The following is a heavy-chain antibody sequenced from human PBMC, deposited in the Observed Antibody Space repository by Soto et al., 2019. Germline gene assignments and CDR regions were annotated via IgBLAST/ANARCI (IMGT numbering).Heavy chain of an antibody. CDR2: INPNSGNT. CDR1: GYTFTSYD. V-gene: IGHV1-8*01. D-gene: IGHD6-13*01. J-gene: IGHJ6*02. Sequence: VSVKGARKASGYTFTSYDVNCVRQATGQGLEWMGWINPNSGNTVNAQKFQGRVTMTRNTSINTVDMELSGLRSEDTAVYYCARDSSSYYNYGMDVWGQGTTVTVSS. CDR3: ARDSSSYYNYGMDV.